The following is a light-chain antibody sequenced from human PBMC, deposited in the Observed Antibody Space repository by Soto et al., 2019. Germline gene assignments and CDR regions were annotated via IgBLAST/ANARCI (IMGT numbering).Light chain of an antibody. Sequence: EIVLTQSPGTLSLSPGERATLSCRASQSVSSSYLAWYQQKPGQAPRLLIYGASRRATGIPDRFSGSGSGTDFTLTISRLEPEDFAVYYCQQYGRSPQYTFGQGTKLEIK. V-gene: IGKV3-20*01. CDR3: QQYGRSPQYT. J-gene: IGKJ2*01. CDR2: GAS. CDR1: QSVSSSY.